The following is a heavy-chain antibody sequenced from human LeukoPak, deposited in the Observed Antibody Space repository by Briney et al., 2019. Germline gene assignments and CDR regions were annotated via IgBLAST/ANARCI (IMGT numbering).Heavy chain of an antibody. V-gene: IGHV3-30-3*01. CDR1: GFTFSSYA. D-gene: IGHD1-7*01. Sequence: GGSLRLSCAASGFTFSSYAMHWVRPAPGKGLEWVAVISYDGSNKYYADSVKGRFTISRDNSKNTLYLQMNSLRAEDTAVYYCARGAWYLITGTSDPWGQGTLVTVSS. CDR3: ARGAWYLITGTSDP. CDR2: ISYDGSNK. J-gene: IGHJ5*02.